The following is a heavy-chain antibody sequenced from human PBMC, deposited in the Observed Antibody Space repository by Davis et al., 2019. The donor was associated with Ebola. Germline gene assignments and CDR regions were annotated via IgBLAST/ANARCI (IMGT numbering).Heavy chain of an antibody. J-gene: IGHJ4*02. CDR3: ARGITMVQGVIGY. V-gene: IGHV1-3*01. CDR1: RYTFPSYA. D-gene: IGHD3-10*01. Sequence: SVNVSCMASRYTFPSYAMHLVRQAPRQRLEWMGWINAGHGNTKYSQKFQGRVTITRDTSASTAYMELSSLRSEDTAVYYCARGITMVQGVIGYWGQGTLVTVSS. CDR2: INAGHGNT.